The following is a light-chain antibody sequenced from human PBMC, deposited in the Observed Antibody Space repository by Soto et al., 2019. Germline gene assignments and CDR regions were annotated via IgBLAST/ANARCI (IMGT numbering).Light chain of an antibody. CDR2: NVN. V-gene: IGLV2-11*01. CDR1: SRDVGGYNF. Sequence: QSALTQPRSVSGSPGQSVTISCTGTSRDVGGYNFVSWYQQHPGKAPRLMIYNVNKRPSGVPDRFSGSKSGITASLSISGLQDEDEADYYCCSYAGTYTMIFGGGTQLTVL. J-gene: IGLJ2*01. CDR3: CSYAGTYTMI.